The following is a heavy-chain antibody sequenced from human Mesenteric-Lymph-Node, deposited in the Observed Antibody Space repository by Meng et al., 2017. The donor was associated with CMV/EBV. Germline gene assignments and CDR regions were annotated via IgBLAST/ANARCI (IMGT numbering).Heavy chain of an antibody. Sequence: SETLSLTCTVSGGSISSSSYYWGWIRQPPGKGLEWIGSIYYSGSTYYNPSLKSRVTISVDTSKNQFSLKLSSVTAADTAVYYCARDRDYYDSSGPGGDYWGQGTLVTVSS. D-gene: IGHD3-22*01. CDR2: IYYSGST. J-gene: IGHJ4*02. V-gene: IGHV4-39*07. CDR1: GGSISSSSYY. CDR3: ARDRDYYDSSGPGGDY.